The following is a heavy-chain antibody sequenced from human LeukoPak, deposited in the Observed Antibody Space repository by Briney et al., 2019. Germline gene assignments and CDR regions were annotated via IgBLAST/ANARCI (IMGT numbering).Heavy chain of an antibody. V-gene: IGHV3-30*02. J-gene: IGHJ4*02. CDR2: ISYDGSNK. CDR3: ATDAKLDSVGDY. CDR1: GFIFSSYG. D-gene: IGHD1-26*01. Sequence: SGGSLRLSCAASGFIFSSYGMHWVRQAPGKGLDWVTFISYDGSNKNYAASVKGRFTISRDNSKNTLYLEMNSLRVDDTALYYGATDAKLDSVGDYWGQGSLVTVSS.